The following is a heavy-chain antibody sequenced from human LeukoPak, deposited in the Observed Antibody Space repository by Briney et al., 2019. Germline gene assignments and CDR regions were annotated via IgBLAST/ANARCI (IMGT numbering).Heavy chain of an antibody. CDR1: GSTFSSDA. J-gene: IGHJ4*02. V-gene: IGHV1-69*04. D-gene: IGHD5-12*01. CDR2: IIPIFGIA. CDR3: ARYSGYNSFDY. Sequence: AVKVSCKASGSTFSSDAISCVRHAPGQGLEWMGRIIPIFGIANYAQKFQGRVTITADKSTSTAYMELSSLRSEDTAVYYCARYSGYNSFDYWGQGTLVTVSS.